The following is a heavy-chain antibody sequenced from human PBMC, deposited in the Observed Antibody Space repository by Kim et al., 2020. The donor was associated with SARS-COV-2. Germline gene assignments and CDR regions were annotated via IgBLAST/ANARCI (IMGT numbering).Heavy chain of an antibody. J-gene: IGHJ6*02. CDR1: GFTFSSYA. D-gene: IGHD5-18*01. V-gene: IGHV3-30-3*01. CDR2: ISYDGSNK. Sequence: GGSLRLSCAASGFTFSSYAMHWVRQAPGKGLEWVAVISYDGSNKYYADSVKGRFTISRDNSKNTLYLQMNSLRAEDTAVYYCARGDTAMARYYYYGMDVWGQGTTVTVSS. CDR3: ARGDTAMARYYYYGMDV.